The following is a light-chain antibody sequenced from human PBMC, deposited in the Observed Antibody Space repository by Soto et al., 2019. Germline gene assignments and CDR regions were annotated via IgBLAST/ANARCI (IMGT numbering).Light chain of an antibody. CDR1: SNDVGGYNY. V-gene: IGLV2-23*02. Sequence: QSALTQPASMSGSPGQSITISCTGTSNDVGGYNYVSWYQQHPGKAPKLMIFEVSNRPSGVSNRFSGSKSGNTASLTISGLKVEDEADYYCCSSGGSPTYVFGTGTKVTVL. CDR2: EVS. J-gene: IGLJ1*01. CDR3: CSSGGSPTYV.